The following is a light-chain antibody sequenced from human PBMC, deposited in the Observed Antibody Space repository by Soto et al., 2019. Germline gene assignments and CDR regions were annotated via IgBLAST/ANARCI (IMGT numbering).Light chain of an antibody. CDR3: QQYGSSPLT. Sequence: EIVLTKSPGTLSLYPGERATLSCRASQSVSSSSYLAWYQQKPGQAPRLLIYGASSRATGIPDRFSGSGSGTDFTLTIIRLEPEDFAVYYCQQYGSSPLTFGGGTKVEIK. J-gene: IGKJ4*01. CDR1: QSVSSSSY. CDR2: GAS. V-gene: IGKV3-20*01.